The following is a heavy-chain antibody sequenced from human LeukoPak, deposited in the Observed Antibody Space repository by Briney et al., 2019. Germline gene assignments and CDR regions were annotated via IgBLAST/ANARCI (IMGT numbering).Heavy chain of an antibody. Sequence: GGSLRLSCAASGYIFSKYSMNWVRQAPGQGLEWVSSISSSSAYIYYADSVKGRFTISRDNSKNSLYLQLNSLRAEDSAVYYCALGYYDTSGYYQSAFDIWGQGTMVTVSS. CDR2: ISSSSAYI. V-gene: IGHV3-21*06. CDR3: ALGYYDTSGYYQSAFDI. J-gene: IGHJ3*02. D-gene: IGHD3-22*01. CDR1: GYIFSKYS.